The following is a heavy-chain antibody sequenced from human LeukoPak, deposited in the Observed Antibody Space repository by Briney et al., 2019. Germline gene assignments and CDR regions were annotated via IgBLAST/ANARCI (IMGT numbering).Heavy chain of an antibody. CDR3: AREPTSGREPTSGRPLDY. D-gene: IGHD5-12*01. CDR2: IYSSGSN. V-gene: IGHV4-4*07. J-gene: IGHJ4*02. CDR1: GGSISGYF. Sequence: SETLSLTCTVSGGSISGYFWSWIPQPAGKGLEWIGRIYSSGSNNYNPSLKSRVTMSLDTSKNHLSLNLSSVTAADTAVYYCAREPTSGREPTSGRPLDYWGQGTLVTVSS.